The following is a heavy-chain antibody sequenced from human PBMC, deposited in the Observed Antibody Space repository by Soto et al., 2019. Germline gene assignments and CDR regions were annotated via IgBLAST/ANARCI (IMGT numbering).Heavy chain of an antibody. CDR2: IIPIFGTA. J-gene: IGHJ4*02. CDR1: GGTFSSYA. V-gene: IGHV1-69*06. D-gene: IGHD2-15*01. CDR3: ARDHCSGGSCYGDY. Sequence: SGKVSCKASGGTFSSYAISWVRQAPGQGLEWMGGIIPIFGTANYAQKFQGRVTITADKSTSTAYMELSSLRSEDTAVYYCARDHCSGGSCYGDYWGQGTLVTVS.